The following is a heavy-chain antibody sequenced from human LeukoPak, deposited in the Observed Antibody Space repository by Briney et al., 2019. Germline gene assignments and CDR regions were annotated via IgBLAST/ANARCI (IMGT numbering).Heavy chain of an antibody. CDR2: ISGRGTTI. D-gene: IGHD6-13*01. CDR3: ARVTRDSGSWYDY. J-gene: IGHJ4*02. CDR1: GFTFSSYE. Sequence: PGGSLRLSCAACGFTFSSYEMNWVRQAPGKGLKGVSYISGRGTTIYYADSVKGRFTISRDNAKNSLYLQMNSLRAEDTALYYCARVTRDSGSWYDYWGQGTLVTVSS. V-gene: IGHV3-48*03.